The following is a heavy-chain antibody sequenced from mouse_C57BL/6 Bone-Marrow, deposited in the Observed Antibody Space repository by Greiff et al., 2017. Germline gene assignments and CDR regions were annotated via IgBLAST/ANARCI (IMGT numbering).Heavy chain of an antibody. CDR1: GFNIKDDY. J-gene: IGHJ2*01. V-gene: IGHV14-4*01. CDR3: SAFDGNYFDF. D-gene: IGHD2-3*01. CDR2: IDPEIGDT. Sequence: VQLQQSGAELVRPGASVKLSCTASGFNIKDDYIHWVEQRPEQGLEWIGWIDPEIGDTEYASKFQGKATITSDTSSNTAYLPLSSLPSEDTAVYYCSAFDGNYFDFWGQGTPLTVAS.